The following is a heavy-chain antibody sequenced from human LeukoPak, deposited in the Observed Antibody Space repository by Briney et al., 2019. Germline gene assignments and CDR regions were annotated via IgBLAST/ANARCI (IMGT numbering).Heavy chain of an antibody. D-gene: IGHD2-2*01. V-gene: IGHV3-48*01. J-gene: IGHJ2*01. CDR1: GFTFSSYA. CDR2: ISSSSSTI. CDR3: ARIGSSSTRYFDL. Sequence: PGGSLRLSCAASGFTFSSYAMSWVRQAPGKGLEWVSYISSSSSTIYYADSVKGRFTISGDNAKNSLYLQMNSLRGEDTAVFYCARIGSSSTRYFDLWGRGTLVAVSS.